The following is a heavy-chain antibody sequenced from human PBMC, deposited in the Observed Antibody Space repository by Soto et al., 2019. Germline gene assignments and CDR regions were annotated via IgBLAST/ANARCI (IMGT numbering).Heavy chain of an antibody. J-gene: IGHJ3*02. CDR3: ARTFRSVAGMAAFYI. V-gene: IGHV5-51*01. Sequence: LGESLKISCKGSGYSFTSYWIGWVRQMPGKGLEWMGIIYPGDSDTRYSPSFQGQVTISADKSISTAYLQWSSLKASDTAMYYCARTFRSVAGMAAFYIWGQGTMVTVSS. D-gene: IGHD6-19*01. CDR1: GYSFTSYW. CDR2: IYPGDSDT.